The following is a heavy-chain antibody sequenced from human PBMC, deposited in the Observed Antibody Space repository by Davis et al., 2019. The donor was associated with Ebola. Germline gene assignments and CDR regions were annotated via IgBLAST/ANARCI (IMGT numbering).Heavy chain of an antibody. CDR2: ISSSSSYI. Sequence: GGSLRLSCAASGFSFGSHSGNWFRQAPGQGLEWVSSISSSSSYIYYKDSLRGRFTISRDNAKNSLYLQLDSLRAEDTAVYYCARDLYYGGPQAFDIWGPGTTVTVSS. D-gene: IGHD4-23*01. J-gene: IGHJ3*02. CDR3: ARDLYYGGPQAFDI. V-gene: IGHV3-21*01. CDR1: GFSFGSHS.